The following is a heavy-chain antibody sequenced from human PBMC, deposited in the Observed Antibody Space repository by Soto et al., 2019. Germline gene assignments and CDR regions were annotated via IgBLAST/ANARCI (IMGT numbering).Heavy chain of an antibody. CDR3: TRDIGGKGAY. V-gene: IGHV3-74*01. Sequence: LRLSCATSGFTFSSYWMHWVRQVPGKGLLWVSRIDEYGNTINYADSVRGRFTISRDNARNTLYLEMNSLRAEDTALYYCTRDIGGKGAYWGPGTLVTVSS. J-gene: IGHJ4*02. CDR2: IDEYGNTI. CDR1: GFTFSSYW. D-gene: IGHD3-10*01.